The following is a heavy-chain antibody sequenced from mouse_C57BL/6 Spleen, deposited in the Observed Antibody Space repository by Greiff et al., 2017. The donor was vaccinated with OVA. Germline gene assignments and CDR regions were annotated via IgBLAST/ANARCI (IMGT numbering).Heavy chain of an antibody. J-gene: IGHJ1*03. CDR2: IDPNSGGT. CDR3: ARSRLRGDWYFDV. V-gene: IGHV1-62-3*01. CDR1: GYTFTSYW. D-gene: IGHD2-4*01. Sequence: VKLVESGAELVKPGASVKLSCKASGYTFTSYWMHWVKQRPGRGLEWIGRIDPNSGGTKYNEKFKSKATLTVDKPSSTAYMQLSSLTSEDSAVYYCARSRLRGDWYFDVWGTGTTVTVSS.